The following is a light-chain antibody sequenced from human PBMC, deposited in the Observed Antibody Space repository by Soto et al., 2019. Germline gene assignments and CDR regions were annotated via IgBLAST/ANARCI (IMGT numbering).Light chain of an antibody. CDR1: QSVSSSY. Sequence: EIVLTQSPGTLSLSPGARATLSCRDSQSVSSSYLAWYQQKPGQAPRLLIYGASSRANGIPDRFSGSGSGTDFTLTISRLEPEDFAVYYCQQYGSSPPITFGQGTRLEIK. V-gene: IGKV3-20*01. CDR2: GAS. CDR3: QQYGSSPPIT. J-gene: IGKJ5*01.